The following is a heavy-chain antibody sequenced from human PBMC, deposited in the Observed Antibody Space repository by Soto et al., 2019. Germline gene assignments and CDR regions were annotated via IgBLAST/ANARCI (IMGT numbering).Heavy chain of an antibody. J-gene: IGHJ5*02. Sequence: QVQLVQSGAEVKKPGASVKVSCKASGYTFTSYGISWVRQAPGQGPGWMGWISAYNGNTNYAQQLQGRVSLTTDTSTSTAYMELRSLRSDDTAVYYCARDPRLWFGQLLTDNWFDPWGQGTLVTVSS. CDR1: GYTFTSYG. CDR3: ARDPRLWFGQLLTDNWFDP. V-gene: IGHV1-18*04. D-gene: IGHD3-10*01. CDR2: ISAYNGNT.